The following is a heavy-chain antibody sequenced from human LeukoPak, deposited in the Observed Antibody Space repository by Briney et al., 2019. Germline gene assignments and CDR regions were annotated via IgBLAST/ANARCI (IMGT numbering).Heavy chain of an antibody. V-gene: IGHV3-48*04. D-gene: IGHD5-12*01. CDR3: ARDHRYAFDN. CDR2: VGISSGNT. CDR1: GFTFSDYS. J-gene: IGHJ4*02. Sequence: GGSLRLSCAASGFTFSDYSMNWVRQTPGKGLEWISYVGISSGNTKYADSVKGRFTISGDSAKNSVFLQMNSLRVEDTAVYYCARDHRYAFDNWGQGTLVTVSS.